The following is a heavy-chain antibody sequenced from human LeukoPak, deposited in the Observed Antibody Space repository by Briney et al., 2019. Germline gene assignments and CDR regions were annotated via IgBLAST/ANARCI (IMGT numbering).Heavy chain of an antibody. CDR3: ARASYYNFWSGPPDY. CDR2: IYYSGNT. D-gene: IGHD3-3*01. CDR1: GSSIHSSPFY. Sequence: PSETLSLTCIVSGSSIHSSPFYWGWVRQPPGKGLEWIGSIYYSGNTFYNPSLKSRVTISVDTSKNQFSLKLSSVTVADTAVYYCARASYYNFWSGPPDYWGQGTLVTVSS. J-gene: IGHJ4*02. V-gene: IGHV4-39*07.